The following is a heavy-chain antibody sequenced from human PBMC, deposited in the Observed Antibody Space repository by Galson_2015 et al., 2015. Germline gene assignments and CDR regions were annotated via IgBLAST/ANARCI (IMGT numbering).Heavy chain of an antibody. V-gene: IGHV4-59*12. J-gene: IGHJ4*02. D-gene: IGHD5-18*01. CDR1: GASISSYY. CDR2: IYYSGRT. CDR3: ASGRTASGLDY. Sequence: SEPLSLTCSVSGASISSYYWSWIRQTPGKGLEYIGYIYYSGRTKYNPSLMSRVTISGDTSKNQISLRVSSVSAADTAVYYCASGRTASGLDYWGQGTLVIVSS.